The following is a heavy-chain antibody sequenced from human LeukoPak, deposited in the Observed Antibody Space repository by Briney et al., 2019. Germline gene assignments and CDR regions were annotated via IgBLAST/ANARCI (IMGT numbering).Heavy chain of an antibody. D-gene: IGHD4-17*01. CDR2: ISSSSSYI. Sequence: GGSLRLSCAASGFTFSSYNMNWVRQAPGEGLEWVSSISSSSSYIKYADSVKGRFTFSRDNSRNMVYLQMNSLRAEDTAVYYCAKDLPDYGDYIEGYWGQGTLVTVSS. V-gene: IGHV3-21*04. CDR3: AKDLPDYGDYIEGY. CDR1: GFTFSSYN. J-gene: IGHJ4*02.